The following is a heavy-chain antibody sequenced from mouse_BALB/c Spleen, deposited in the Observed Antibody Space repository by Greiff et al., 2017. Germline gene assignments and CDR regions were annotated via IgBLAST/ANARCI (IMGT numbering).Heavy chain of an antibody. J-gene: IGHJ4*01. D-gene: IGHD2-4*01. V-gene: IGHV5-6*01. CDR1: GFTFSSYG. Sequence: EVMLVVSGGDLVKPGGSLKLSCAASGFTFSSYGMSWVRQTPDKRLEWVATISSGGSYTYYPDSVKGRFTISRDNAKNTLYLQMSSLKSEDTAMYYCARQSLIPDYWGQGTSVTVSS. CDR3: ARQSLIPDY. CDR2: ISSGGSYT.